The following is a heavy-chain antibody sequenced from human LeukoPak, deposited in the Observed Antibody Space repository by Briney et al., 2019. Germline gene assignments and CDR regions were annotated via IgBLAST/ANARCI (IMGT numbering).Heavy chain of an antibody. CDR2: IYTSGST. CDR3: AREERSLMTMVRGADFFDY. D-gene: IGHD3-10*01. J-gene: IGHJ4*02. V-gene: IGHV4-61*02. CDR1: GASISSGTYF. Sequence: PSETLSLTCTVSGASISSGTYFWTWMRQPAGKGLEWIGRIYTSGSTKYNPSLKSRVTMALDTSMNQFSLNLSSVTAADTAVYYCAREERSLMTMVRGADFFDYWGQGTLVTVSS.